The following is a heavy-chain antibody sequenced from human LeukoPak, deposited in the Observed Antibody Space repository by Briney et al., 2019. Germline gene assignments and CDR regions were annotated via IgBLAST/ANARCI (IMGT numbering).Heavy chain of an antibody. CDR1: GYTFTSYG. CDR3: ARGGGRYYYDSSGYGDY. J-gene: IGHJ4*02. D-gene: IGHD3-22*01. CDR2: ISAYNGNT. Sequence: ASVKVSCKASGYTFTSYGITGVLQAPGHGLEWMGWISAYNGNTKYAQKLQGRVNMTTDTSTSTAYMEMRSLRSDDTAVYYCARGGGRYYYDSSGYGDYWGQGNLVTVSS. V-gene: IGHV1-18*01.